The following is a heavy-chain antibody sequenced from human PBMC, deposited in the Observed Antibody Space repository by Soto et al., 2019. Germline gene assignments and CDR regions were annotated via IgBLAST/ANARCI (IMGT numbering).Heavy chain of an antibody. CDR1: GFTYSNDV. J-gene: IGHJ4*02. D-gene: IGHD3-22*01. V-gene: IGHV3-23*01. CDR3: AKCYYESPGYLTHRMGDH. Sequence: EVQLLESGGGLVQPGVSLRLSCAVSGFTYSNDVMNWVRQAPGKGLERVSGIRGSGGDTYYAASVKGRFTTSRDHSKNALSLQMNSLRAEGTAVYYCAKCYYESPGYLTHRMGDHGGQGTLVTVSS. CDR2: IRGSGGDT.